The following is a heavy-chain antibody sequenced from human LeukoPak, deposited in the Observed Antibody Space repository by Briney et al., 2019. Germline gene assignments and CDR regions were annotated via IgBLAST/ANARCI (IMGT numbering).Heavy chain of an antibody. CDR1: GGSFSGYY. CDR3: AKWEVRTDAFNI. J-gene: IGHJ3*02. D-gene: IGHD1-26*01. CDR2: INHSGST. Sequence: SETLSLTCAVYGGSFSGYYWSWIRQPPGKGLEWIGEINHSGSTNYNPSLKSRVTISVDTSKNQFSLKLSSVTAADTAVYYCAKWEVRTDAFNIWGQGTMVTVSS. V-gene: IGHV4-34*01.